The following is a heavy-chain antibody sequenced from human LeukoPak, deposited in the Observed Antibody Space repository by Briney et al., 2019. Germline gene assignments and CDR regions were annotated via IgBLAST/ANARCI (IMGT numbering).Heavy chain of an antibody. CDR2: INHSGST. D-gene: IGHD5-18*01. V-gene: IGHV4-34*01. CDR3: ARGLSDTVMPVDY. J-gene: IGHJ4*02. Sequence: PSETLSLTCAVYGGSFSGYYWSWIRQPPGKGLGWIGEINHSGSTNYNPSLKSRVTISVDTSKNQFSLKLSSVTAADTAVYYCARGLSDTVMPVDYWGQGTLVTVSS. CDR1: GGSFSGYY.